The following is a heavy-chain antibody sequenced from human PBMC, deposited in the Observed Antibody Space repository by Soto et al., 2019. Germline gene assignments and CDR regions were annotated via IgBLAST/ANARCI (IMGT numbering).Heavy chain of an antibody. CDR2: IHEARST. CDR3: ARDVRPTGLAYFDL. D-gene: IGHD1-1*01. Sequence: QVQLPESGPGLVKPSETLSLTLRVSGGSMSRHYWSWIRQPPGKGLEWIGNIHEARSTNYNASVQNRVTISLDTSTSAFTLHLTSVTAAETSGYYCARDVRPTGLAYFDLCGRGTLGTVSS. CDR1: GGSMSRHY. J-gene: IGHJ2*01. V-gene: IGHV4-59*11.